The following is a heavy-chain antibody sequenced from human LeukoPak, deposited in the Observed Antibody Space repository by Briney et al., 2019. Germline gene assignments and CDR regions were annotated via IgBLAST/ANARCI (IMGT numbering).Heavy chain of an antibody. CDR1: GGTFSSYA. J-gene: IGHJ4*02. CDR3: ATSYSRYSSGYYYLLDY. D-gene: IGHD3-22*01. Sequence: ASVTVSCKASGGTFSSYAISWVRQAPGQGLEWMGRIIPILGIANYAQKFQGRVTITADKSTSTAYMELSSLRSEDTAVYYCATSYSRYSSGYYYLLDYWGQGTLVTVSS. V-gene: IGHV1-69*04. CDR2: IIPILGIA.